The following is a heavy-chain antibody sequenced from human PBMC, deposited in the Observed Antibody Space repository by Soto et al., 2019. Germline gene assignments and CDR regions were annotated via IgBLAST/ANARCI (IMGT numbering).Heavy chain of an antibody. CDR3: ARGGYYDNVWGKLSHYGLDV. J-gene: IGHJ6*02. CDR2: INAGNGNT. Sequence: WASVKVSCKASGYTFTNYAMHWVRQAPGQRLEWMGWINAGNGNTNYAQKLQGRVTMTADTSTRTVYMQLRSLKSDDTAVYYCARGGYYDNVWGKLSHYGLDVWGQGTSVTVSS. D-gene: IGHD3-16*01. V-gene: IGHV1-3*01. CDR1: GYTFTNYA.